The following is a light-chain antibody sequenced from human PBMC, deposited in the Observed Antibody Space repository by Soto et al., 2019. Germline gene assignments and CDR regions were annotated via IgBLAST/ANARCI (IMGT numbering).Light chain of an antibody. J-gene: IGLJ3*02. V-gene: IGLV3-9*01. CDR3: QVWDTSAV. Sequence: SSELTQPLSVSVALGQTARIPCGGNNIGNKNVHWFQQRPGQAPVLVIYRDTNRPSGISERFSGSNSGKTATLTITGAQGADEADYYCQVWDTSAVFGGGTKLTVL. CDR2: RDT. CDR1: NIGNKN.